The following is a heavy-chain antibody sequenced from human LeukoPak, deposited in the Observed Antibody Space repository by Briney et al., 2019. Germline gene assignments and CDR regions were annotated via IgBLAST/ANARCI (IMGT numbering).Heavy chain of an antibody. Sequence: SETLSLTCAVSDDSFSSHYWTWIRQPPGKGLEWIGYISYIGSTNYNPSLKSRVTISIDTSKNQFSLKLTSVTAADTAVYYCARDLVTVTKGFDIWGRGTMVSVSS. CDR2: ISYIGST. D-gene: IGHD4-17*01. J-gene: IGHJ3*02. V-gene: IGHV4-59*11. CDR3: ARDLVTVTKGFDI. CDR1: DDSFSSHY.